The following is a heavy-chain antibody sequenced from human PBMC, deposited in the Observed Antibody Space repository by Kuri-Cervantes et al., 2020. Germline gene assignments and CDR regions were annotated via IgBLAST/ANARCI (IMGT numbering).Heavy chain of an antibody. CDR2: IKQDGSEK. J-gene: IGHJ4*02. Sequence: GGSLRLSCAASGFTFSSYWMSWVRQAPGKGLEWVANIKQDGSEKYYVDSVKGRFTISRDNAKNSLYLQMNSLRAEDTAVYYCAKEGELLWFGELCSYFDYWGQGTLVTVSS. CDR1: GFTFSSYW. D-gene: IGHD3-10*01. V-gene: IGHV3-7*03. CDR3: AKEGELLWFGELCSYFDY.